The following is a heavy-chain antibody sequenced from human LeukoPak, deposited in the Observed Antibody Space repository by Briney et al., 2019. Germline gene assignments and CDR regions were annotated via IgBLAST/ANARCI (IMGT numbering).Heavy chain of an antibody. CDR2: ISSSGSKI. V-gene: IGHV3-48*03. CDR3: GRDYCSGGRCYRQLDI. J-gene: IGHJ3*02. Sequence: GGSLSLSCAACGFTFSSYEMNWVRQAPGKGLEWVSYISSSGSKIYYADSVRGRFTISRDNAKNSLYLQMNNLRAEDTAVYYCGRDYCSGGRCYRQLDIWRQAKMVTVSS. D-gene: IGHD2-15*01. CDR1: GFTFSSYE.